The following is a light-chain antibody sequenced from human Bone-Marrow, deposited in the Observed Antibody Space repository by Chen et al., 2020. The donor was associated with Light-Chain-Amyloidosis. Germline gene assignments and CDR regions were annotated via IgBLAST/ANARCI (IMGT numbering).Light chain of an antibody. J-gene: IGLJ3*02. CDR3: QSYQGSSQGV. V-gene: IGLV6-57*01. CDR1: SGSIATNY. Sequence: NFMLTQPHPVSESPGKTLIISCTRSSGSIATNYVQWYHQRPGSSPTTVIYEDDQRPSGVPDRFSGSIDRSSNSASLTISGLKTEDEADYYCQSYQGSSQGVFGGGTKLTVL. CDR2: EDD.